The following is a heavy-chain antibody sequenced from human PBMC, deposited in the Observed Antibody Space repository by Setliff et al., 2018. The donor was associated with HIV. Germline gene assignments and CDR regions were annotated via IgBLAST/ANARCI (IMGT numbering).Heavy chain of an antibody. Sequence: SVKVSCKASGGTFSSYPISWARQAPGQGLEWMGGIIPIFGTTHYAQKFQGRVTVTADESTSTAYMQLSSLRSDDPAVYYCARGRNYDSSGYGDYYYYMDVWGKGTTVTVSS. J-gene: IGHJ6*03. CDR3: ARGRNYDSSGYGDYYYYMDV. V-gene: IGHV1-69*13. CDR2: IIPIFGTT. CDR1: GGTFSSYP. D-gene: IGHD3-22*01.